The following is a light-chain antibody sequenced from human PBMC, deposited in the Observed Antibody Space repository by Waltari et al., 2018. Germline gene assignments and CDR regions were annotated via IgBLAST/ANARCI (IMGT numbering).Light chain of an antibody. J-gene: IGLJ2*01. CDR3: YSTDSSGNHRV. CDR1: ALPKKY. V-gene: IGLV3-10*01. Sequence: SYELTPPPSVSVSPGQTARITRSGDALPKKYAYWYQQKSGQAPVLVIYEDSKRPPGIPGRFSGSSSGTMATLTISGAQVEDEADYYCYSTDSSGNHRVFGGGTKLTVL. CDR2: EDS.